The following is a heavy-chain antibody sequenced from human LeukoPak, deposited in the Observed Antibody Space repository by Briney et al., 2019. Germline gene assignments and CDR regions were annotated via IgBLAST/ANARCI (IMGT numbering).Heavy chain of an antibody. CDR3: AKDKDTPATAQPQRGYFES. J-gene: IGHJ4*02. V-gene: IGHV3-33*06. Sequence: PGSSLRLSCAASGFPFSGSGMHWVRQAPGKGLEWVAVIWYDGSHQYYADSVKGRFTISRDNSKNTLDLQMNSLRVEDTAVYFCAKDKDTPATAQPQRGYFESWGQGTLVTVFS. CDR1: GFPFSGSG. CDR2: IWYDGSHQ. D-gene: IGHD2-15*01.